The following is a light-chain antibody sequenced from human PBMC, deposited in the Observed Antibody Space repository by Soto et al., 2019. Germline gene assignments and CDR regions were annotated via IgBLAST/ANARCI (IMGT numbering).Light chain of an antibody. CDR2: GAS. J-gene: IGKJ5*01. V-gene: IGKV3-20*01. Sequence: EIVLTQSPGTLSLSPGERATLSCRASQSVSSSYLAWYQQKPGQAPRLLIFGASKRATGIPDRLSGSGSGRDFTLTISGLEPEDFAVYYCQQYGSSPLISFGQGTRLEIK. CDR3: QQYGSSPLIS. CDR1: QSVSSSY.